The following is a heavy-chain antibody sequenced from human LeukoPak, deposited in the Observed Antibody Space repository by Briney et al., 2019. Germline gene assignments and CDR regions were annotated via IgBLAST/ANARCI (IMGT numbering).Heavy chain of an antibody. D-gene: IGHD3-9*01. CDR1: GFTFSSYS. Sequence: PGGSLRLSCAASGFTFSSYSMNWVRQAPGKGLEWVSPISSSSSYIYYADSVKGRFTISRDNAKNSLYLQMNSLRAEDTAVYYCARGGTLRYFDWLPSVVDYWGQGTLVTVSS. CDR3: ARGGTLRYFDWLPSVVDY. J-gene: IGHJ4*02. CDR2: ISSSSSYI. V-gene: IGHV3-21*01.